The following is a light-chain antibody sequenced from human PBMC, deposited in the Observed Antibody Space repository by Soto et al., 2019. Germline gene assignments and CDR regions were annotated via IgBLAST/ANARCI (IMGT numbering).Light chain of an antibody. Sequence: QSALTQPASVSGSPGQSITISCTGTSSDVGGYNYVSWYQQHPGKAPKLMIYEVSNRPSGVSNRFSGSKSGNTASLTISGLQTEDEADYYCSSYASNNAILFGGGTKVTVL. V-gene: IGLV2-14*01. CDR1: SSDVGGYNY. CDR3: SSYASNNAIL. CDR2: EVS. J-gene: IGLJ2*01.